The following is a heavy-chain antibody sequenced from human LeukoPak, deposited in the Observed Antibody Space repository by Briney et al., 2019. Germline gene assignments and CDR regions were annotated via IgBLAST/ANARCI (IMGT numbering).Heavy chain of an antibody. V-gene: IGHV3-64*05. CDR2: INTNGANT. CDR1: GFTFKSYA. Sequence: GGSLRLSCSASGFTFKSYAMHWVRQAPGKGLEYVSSINTNGANTYYADSVKGRFTISRDNSRNTVYVQMNSLTPEDTAVYYCVKGLDYSSSQTDSWGQGTLVTVSS. D-gene: IGHD6-6*01. J-gene: IGHJ4*02. CDR3: VKGLDYSSSQTDS.